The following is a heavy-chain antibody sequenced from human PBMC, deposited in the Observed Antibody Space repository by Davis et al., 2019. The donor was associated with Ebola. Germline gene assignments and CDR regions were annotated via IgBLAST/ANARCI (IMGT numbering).Heavy chain of an antibody. CDR3: ARDKHDYDSSGFWGIDV. CDR1: GFTFSDYY. Sequence: GESLKISCAASGFTFSDYYMTWDRQAPGKGLEWVSSISADGTDTDDADSVKGRVTISRDNAQNSLFLQMDSLRVEDTATYYCARDKHDYDSSGFWGIDVWGQGTTVTVSS. D-gene: IGHD3-22*01. CDR2: ISADGTDT. J-gene: IGHJ6*02. V-gene: IGHV3-11*05.